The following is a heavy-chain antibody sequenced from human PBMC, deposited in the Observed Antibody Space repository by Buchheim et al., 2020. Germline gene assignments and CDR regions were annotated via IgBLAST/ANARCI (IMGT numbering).Heavy chain of an antibody. D-gene: IGHD5-18*01. CDR1: GFSLTTGGLC. Sequence: QVTLKESGPALVQPTQTLTLTCTFSGFSLTTGGLCVNWLRQPPGKALQWLALIAGDDTRHYATSLRTRVTISKDASNNQVVLTMSDMDPLDTATYYCARTHLIQGDYHYGMDVWGQGTT. CDR3: ARTHLIQGDYHYGMDV. V-gene: IGHV2-70*19. J-gene: IGHJ6*02. CDR2: IAGDDTR.